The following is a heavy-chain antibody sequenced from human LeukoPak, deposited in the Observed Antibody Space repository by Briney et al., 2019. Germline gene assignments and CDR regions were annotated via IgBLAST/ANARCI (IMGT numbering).Heavy chain of an antibody. CDR3: ARHSMLGYYYYYMDV. D-gene: IGHD3-10*02. CDR1: GFTIGTYG. Sequence: PGGSLRLSCAASGFTIGTYGMSWVRQAPGKGLEWVSTITGRDMSTYYADSVKGRFTISRDNAKNSLYLQMNSLRAEDTAVYYCARHSMLGYYYYYMDVWGKGTTVTISS. V-gene: IGHV3-21*01. J-gene: IGHJ6*03. CDR2: ITGRDMST.